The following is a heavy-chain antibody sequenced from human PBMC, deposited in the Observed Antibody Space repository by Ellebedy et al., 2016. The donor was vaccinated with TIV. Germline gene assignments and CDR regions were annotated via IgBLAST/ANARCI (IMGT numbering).Heavy chain of an antibody. V-gene: IGHV3-7*03. CDR3: SKDTAFNLGYGMDV. D-gene: IGHD7-27*01. CDR1: GFTFNCCW. CDR2: INEDGSVK. Sequence: GESLKISCEASGFTFNCCWMRWVRQAPGKGLEWVAAINEDGSVKDYVDSVKGRFTISRDNSRNSLYLQMNSLRTDDTALYYCSKDTAFNLGYGMDVWGQGTTVTVSS. J-gene: IGHJ6*02.